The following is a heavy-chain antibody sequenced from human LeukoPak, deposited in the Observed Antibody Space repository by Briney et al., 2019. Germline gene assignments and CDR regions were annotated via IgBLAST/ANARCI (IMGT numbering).Heavy chain of an antibody. CDR1: GGSISSGGYY. CDR2: INHSGSA. Sequence: SETLSLTCTVSGGSISSGGYYWSWIRQPPGKGLEWIGEINHSGSANYNPSLKSRVTISVDMSKNQFSLKLSSVTAADTAVYYCARARGDYYDSSGYYSAFDYWGQGTLVTVSS. D-gene: IGHD3-22*01. J-gene: IGHJ4*02. V-gene: IGHV4-39*07. CDR3: ARARGDYYDSSGYYSAFDY.